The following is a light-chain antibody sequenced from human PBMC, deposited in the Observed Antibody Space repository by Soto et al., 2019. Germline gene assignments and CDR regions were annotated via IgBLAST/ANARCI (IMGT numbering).Light chain of an antibody. Sequence: EIVLTQSPATLSLSPGERATLSCRASQTFSSHLAWYQQKPGQAPRLLIYDASKRATGIPARFSGRGSGTDFTLTISSLAPEDFAVYYYQQRSNWAAVIPCGQGTRLEIK. CDR1: QTFSSH. J-gene: IGKJ5*01. V-gene: IGKV3-11*01. CDR3: QQRSNWAAVIP. CDR2: DAS.